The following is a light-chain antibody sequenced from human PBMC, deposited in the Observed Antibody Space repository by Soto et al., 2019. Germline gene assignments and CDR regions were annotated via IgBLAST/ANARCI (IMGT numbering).Light chain of an antibody. CDR1: QSINAW. V-gene: IGKV1-5*01. J-gene: IGKJ1*01. CDR2: DVS. CDR3: QQYHRYST. Sequence: DIQMTQSPSTLSASVGDRVTITCRASQSINAWLAWYQQKPGKAPKLLIYDVSTLDSGVPSRLSGSASGTEFTLTISSLDSDDFATYYCQQYHRYSTFGQGTKVDIK.